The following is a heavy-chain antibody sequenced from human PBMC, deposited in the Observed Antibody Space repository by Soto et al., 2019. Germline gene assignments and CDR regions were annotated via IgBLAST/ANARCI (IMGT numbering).Heavy chain of an antibody. V-gene: IGHV3-33*01. CDR3: ARESQVDIVARAYGMDV. D-gene: IGHD5-12*01. CDR2: IWYDGSNK. Sequence: GGSLRLSCAASGFTFSSYGMHWVRQAPGKGLEWVAVIWYDGSNKYYADSVKGRFTISRDNSKNTLYLQMNSLRAEDTAVYYCARESQVDIVARAYGMDVWGQGTTVTVSS. CDR1: GFTFSSYG. J-gene: IGHJ6*02.